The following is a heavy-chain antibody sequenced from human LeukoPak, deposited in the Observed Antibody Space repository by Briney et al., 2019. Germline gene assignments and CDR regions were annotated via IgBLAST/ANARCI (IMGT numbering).Heavy chain of an antibody. V-gene: IGHV3-21*01. CDR3: ARSYGDAYYYYTLDV. D-gene: IGHD4-17*01. CDR1: GFTLSDYS. J-gene: IGHJ6*02. CDR2: ITTTSSYI. Sequence: PGGSLRLSCAASGFTLSDYSMNWVRQAPGKGLEWVSSITTTSSYIYYAAAVKGRFTISRDNAKNSLYLQMNSLRGEDTAVYFCARSYGDAYYYYTLDVWGQGTTVTVSS.